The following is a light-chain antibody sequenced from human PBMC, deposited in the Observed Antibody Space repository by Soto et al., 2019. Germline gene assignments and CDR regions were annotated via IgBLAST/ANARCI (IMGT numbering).Light chain of an antibody. V-gene: IGLV2-23*01. CDR2: KGT. CDR3: CSSAPESTYV. Sequence: QSALTQPASVSGSPGQSITISCTGTTSDIGTYSYVSWYQQHPHRAPQVIIYKGTQRPSGVSNRFSGSTSGNAASLTISALQADDEADYFCCSSAPESTYVFGTGTKVTVL. CDR1: TSDIGTYSY. J-gene: IGLJ1*01.